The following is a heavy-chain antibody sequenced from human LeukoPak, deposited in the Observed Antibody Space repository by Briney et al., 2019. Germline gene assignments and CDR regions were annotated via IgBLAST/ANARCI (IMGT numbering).Heavy chain of an antibody. V-gene: IGHV4-34*01. CDR3: ARGYGGKRRKWFDP. Sequence: PSETLSLTCAVYGGSFSGYYWSWIRQPPGKGLEWIGEINHSGSTNYNPPLKSRVTISVDTPKNQFSLELSSVTAADTAVYYCARGYGGKRRKWFDPWGQGTLVTVSS. CDR2: INHSGST. D-gene: IGHD4-23*01. CDR1: GGSFSGYY. J-gene: IGHJ5*02.